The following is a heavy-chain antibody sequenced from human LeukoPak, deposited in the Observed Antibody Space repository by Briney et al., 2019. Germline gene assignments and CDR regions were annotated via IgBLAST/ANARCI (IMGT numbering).Heavy chain of an antibody. CDR1: GYTFTGYY. CDR2: INPNCGGT. J-gene: IGHJ6*02. D-gene: IGHD2-15*01. Sequence: GASVKVSCKASGYTFTGYYMHWVRQAPGQGLEWMGWINPNCGGTNYAQKFQGRVTMTRDTSISTAYMELSRLRSDDTAVYYCARDHCSGGSCYSFYYYCYGMDVWGQGTTVTVSS. CDR3: ARDHCSGGSCYSFYYYCYGMDV. V-gene: IGHV1-2*02.